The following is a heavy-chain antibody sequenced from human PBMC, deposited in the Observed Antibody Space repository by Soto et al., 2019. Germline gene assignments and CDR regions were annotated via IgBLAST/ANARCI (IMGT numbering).Heavy chain of an antibody. Sequence: SETVSLTCTVSGGSISSSSYYWGWIRQPPGKGLEWIGSIYYSGSTYYNPSLKSRVTISVDTSKNQFSLKLSSVTAADTAVYYCAGLGSTVTTYLLDYWGQGTLVTVSS. CDR3: AGLGSTVTTYLLDY. CDR1: GGSISSSSYY. J-gene: IGHJ4*02. D-gene: IGHD4-17*01. V-gene: IGHV4-39*01. CDR2: IYYSGST.